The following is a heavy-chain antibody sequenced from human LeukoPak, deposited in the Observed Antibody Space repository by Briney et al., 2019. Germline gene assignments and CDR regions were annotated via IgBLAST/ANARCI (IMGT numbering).Heavy chain of an antibody. V-gene: IGHV3-53*01. CDR1: GFDVSTNY. Sequence: GGSLRLSCAVSGFDVSTNYMSWVRQAPGKGLEWVSLIYPSGGTYYADSVKGRFTISKDNLQNTVYLEMNSLRAEDTAVYYCAKESDSSSWYPDDAFDIWGQGTMVTVSS. CDR3: AKESDSSSWYPDDAFDI. CDR2: IYPSGGT. J-gene: IGHJ3*02. D-gene: IGHD6-13*01.